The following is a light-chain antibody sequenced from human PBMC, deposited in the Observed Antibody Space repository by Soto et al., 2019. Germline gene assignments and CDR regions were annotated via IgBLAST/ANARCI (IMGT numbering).Light chain of an antibody. CDR3: YSAADNNHWV. V-gene: IGLV3-27*01. J-gene: IGLJ3*02. Sequence: SYALTQPSSVSVSPGQTARITCSGDVLAKKYARWFQQKPGQAPVLVIYKDSERPSGIPERFSGSSSGTTVTLTISGAQVEDEADYYCYSAADNNHWVFGGGTKVTVL. CDR2: KDS. CDR1: VLAKKY.